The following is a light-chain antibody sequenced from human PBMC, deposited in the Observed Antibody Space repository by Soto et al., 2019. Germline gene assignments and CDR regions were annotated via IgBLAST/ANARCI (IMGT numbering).Light chain of an antibody. V-gene: IGKV3-20*01. J-gene: IGKJ4*01. CDR1: QSVSSSY. CDR2: GAS. CDR3: QQYDSSPLT. Sequence: EIVLTQSPGTLSLSPGERATLSCRASQSVSSSYLAWYQQKPGQAPRLLIYGASSRATGIPDRFSGSGSGTDLTITVSRLEPEDGEVYDCQQYDSSPLTSGGGAKVDIK.